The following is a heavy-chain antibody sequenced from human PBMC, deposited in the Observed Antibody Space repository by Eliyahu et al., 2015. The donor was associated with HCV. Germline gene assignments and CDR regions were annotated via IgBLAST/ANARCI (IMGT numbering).Heavy chain of an antibody. CDR2: IRGKRYGETT. D-gene: IGHD3-22*01. V-gene: IGHV3-49*03. J-gene: IGHJ3*02. CDR1: EFTFGDYA. Sequence: EVQLVESGGDLVQPGRSLRLSCTASEFTFGDYALSWFRQAPGKGLEWVGFIRGKRYGETTDYAASVRGRFTISRDDSKSIAYVQMNSLKTEDTAIYYCTRSNYDSGGADTFDIWGQGTMVTVSS. CDR3: TRSNYDSGGADTFDI.